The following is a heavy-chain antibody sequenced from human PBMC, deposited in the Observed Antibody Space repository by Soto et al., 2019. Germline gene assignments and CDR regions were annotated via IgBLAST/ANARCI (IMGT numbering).Heavy chain of an antibody. CDR2: IHSDGSST. D-gene: IGHD1-26*01. Sequence: EVQLVESGGGLVQPGESLRLSCAASGFTFSYYWMHGVRQAPGKGLVWVSRIHSDGSSTTYADSVKGRFTISRDNARNTVYLQMNSLRVEDTAVYYCARGDRGASDIWGQGTVVTVSS. V-gene: IGHV3-74*01. CDR1: GFTFSYYW. J-gene: IGHJ3*02. CDR3: ARGDRGASDI.